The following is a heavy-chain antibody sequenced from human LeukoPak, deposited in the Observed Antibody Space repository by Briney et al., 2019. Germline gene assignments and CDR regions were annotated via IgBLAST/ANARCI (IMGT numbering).Heavy chain of an antibody. CDR2: IYYTGST. Sequence: SETLSLTCTVSGDSIINYSWNWIRQPPGKGLEWIGYIYYTGSTSYNPSLKSRVTMSLDASKNQFSLELNSVTPADTAVYYCARGGNYWPQWWFDPWGRGTLVSVSS. CDR3: ARGGNYWPQWWFDP. CDR1: GDSIINYS. D-gene: IGHD1-26*01. J-gene: IGHJ5*02. V-gene: IGHV4-59*01.